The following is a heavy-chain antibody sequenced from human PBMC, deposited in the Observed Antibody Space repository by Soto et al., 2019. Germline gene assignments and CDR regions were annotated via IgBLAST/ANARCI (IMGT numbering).Heavy chain of an antibody. CDR1: GGSISSGGYY. J-gene: IGHJ4*02. CDR3: ARSFGVAAAGPFDY. CDR2: IYYSGST. D-gene: IGHD6-13*01. Sequence: SETLSLTCTVSGGSISSGGYYWSWIRQHPGKGLEWIGYIYYSGSTYYNPSLKSRVTISVDTSKNQFSLKLSSVTAADTAVYYYARSFGVAAAGPFDYWGQGTLVTVSS. V-gene: IGHV4-31*03.